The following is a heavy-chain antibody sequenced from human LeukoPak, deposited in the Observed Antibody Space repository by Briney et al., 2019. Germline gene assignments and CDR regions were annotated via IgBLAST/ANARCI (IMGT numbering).Heavy chain of an antibody. Sequence: GGSLRLSCAASGFPFSSFAMTWVRQAPGKGLEWVSSITGSGDGTYFADSVEGRFTLSRDNSKNTLYLQMNSLRAEDTAIYYCAKGKQGTYDYWGQGTLVTVSS. D-gene: IGHD7-27*01. CDR2: ITGSGDGT. V-gene: IGHV3-23*01. J-gene: IGHJ4*02. CDR1: GFPFSSFA. CDR3: AKGKQGTYDY.